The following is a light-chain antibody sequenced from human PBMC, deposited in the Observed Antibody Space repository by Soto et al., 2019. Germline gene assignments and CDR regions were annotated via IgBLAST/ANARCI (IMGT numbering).Light chain of an antibody. J-gene: IGKJ1*01. V-gene: IGKV3-20*01. CDR2: SS. Sequence: EIVLTQSPGTLSLSPGEIATLSCRASQSVSDMYLAWYKQKPGQSPRLLINSSNRATGIPYRFSCSGSGTDFTLTLSRLAPDDCGVYYCQHYGNSALFGHGTKVEIK. CDR3: QHYGNSAL. CDR1: QSVSDMY.